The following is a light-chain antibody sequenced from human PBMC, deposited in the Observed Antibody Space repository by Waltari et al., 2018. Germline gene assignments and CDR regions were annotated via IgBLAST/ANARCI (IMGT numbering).Light chain of an antibody. J-gene: IGLJ2*01. Sequence: YDLTQPPSVSVSPGQTATITCYGDNLGEKFVSWYQQRPGQSPFLVIYQDFTRPSGIPGRFSGSNSGNTATLTISGAQAMDEADFYCQSWVGKVVFGGGTKLTV. CDR3: QSWVGKVV. CDR1: NLGEKF. CDR2: QDF. V-gene: IGLV3-1*01.